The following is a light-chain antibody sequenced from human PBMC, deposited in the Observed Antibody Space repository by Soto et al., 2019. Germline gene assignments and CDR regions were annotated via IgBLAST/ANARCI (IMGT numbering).Light chain of an antibody. Sequence: SVLTQPPSVSGAPGQRVTVSCTGSSSNIGAGYGVHWYQQLPGTAPKLLIYGNSNRPSGVPDRFSGSKSGTSASLAITGLQAEDEADYYCQSYDSSLSVVFGGGTKLTVL. CDR3: QSYDSSLSVV. CDR1: SSNIGAGYG. V-gene: IGLV1-40*01. J-gene: IGLJ2*01. CDR2: GNS.